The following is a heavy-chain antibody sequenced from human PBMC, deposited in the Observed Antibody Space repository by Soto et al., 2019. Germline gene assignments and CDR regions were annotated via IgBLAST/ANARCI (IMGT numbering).Heavy chain of an antibody. D-gene: IGHD1-26*01. Sequence: EVQLVESGGGLVKPGGSLRLSCAASGFTFSSYSMNWVRQAPGKGLEWVSSISSSSSYIYYADSVKGRFTISRDNAKNSLYLQMTSLRAEDTAVYYCAREPVGYYYGMDVWGQGTTVTVSS. CDR3: AREPVGYYYGMDV. V-gene: IGHV3-21*01. CDR2: ISSSSSYI. J-gene: IGHJ6*02. CDR1: GFTFSSYS.